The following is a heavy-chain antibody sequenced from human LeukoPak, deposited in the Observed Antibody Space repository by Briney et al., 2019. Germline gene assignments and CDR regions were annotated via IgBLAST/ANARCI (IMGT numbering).Heavy chain of an antibody. CDR2: IIPILGIA. D-gene: IGHD3-10*01. V-gene: IGHV1-69*04. CDR1: GYTFTSYG. Sequence: SVKVSCKASGYTFTSYGISWVRQVPGQGLEWVGRIIPILGIANYAQKFQGRVTITADKSTSTAYMELSSLRSEDTAVYYCARDGSFGSGSYRLDPWGQGTLVTVSS. CDR3: ARDGSFGSGSYRLDP. J-gene: IGHJ5*02.